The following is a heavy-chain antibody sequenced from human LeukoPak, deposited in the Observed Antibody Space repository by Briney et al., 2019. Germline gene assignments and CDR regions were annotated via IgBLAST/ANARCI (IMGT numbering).Heavy chain of an antibody. D-gene: IGHD3-16*01. CDR1: GFTFTVYW. CDR3: AKDKGGGYGNDGFDI. CDR2: INKEGSDQ. Sequence: PGGSLRLSCAASGFTFTVYWMSWVRQAPGKGLEWLANINKEGSDQYYADSVKGRFTISRDNSKNTLYLQMNSLRAEDTAVYYCAKDKGGGYGNDGFDIWGRGTMVTVSS. J-gene: IGHJ3*02. V-gene: IGHV3-7*01.